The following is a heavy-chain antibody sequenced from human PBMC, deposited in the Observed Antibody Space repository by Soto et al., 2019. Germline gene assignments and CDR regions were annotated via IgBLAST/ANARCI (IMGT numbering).Heavy chain of an antibody. Sequence: SLETLSLTCTVSGDSIRSYCWPWIRQPPGRGLEWIGHVYYGGSTNYNPSLQSRVTISVDTSKNQFSLKLSSVTAADTAVYYCARETYYDFWSGYNWFDPRGQGTLVTVSS. D-gene: IGHD3-3*01. CDR1: GDSIRSYC. V-gene: IGHV4-59*01. CDR2: VYYGGST. J-gene: IGHJ5*02. CDR3: ARETYYDFWSGYNWFDP.